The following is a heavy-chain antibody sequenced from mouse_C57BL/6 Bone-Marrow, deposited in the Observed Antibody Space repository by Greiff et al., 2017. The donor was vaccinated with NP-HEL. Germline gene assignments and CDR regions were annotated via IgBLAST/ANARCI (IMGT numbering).Heavy chain of an antibody. CDR3: ARIDYGNYLAWFAY. V-gene: IGHV8-8*01. CDR2: IWWDDDK. D-gene: IGHD2-1*01. CDR1: GFSLSTFGMG. J-gene: IGHJ3*01. Sequence: QVTLKESGPGILQPSQTLSLTCSFSGFSLSTFGMGVGWIRQPSGKGLEWLAHIWWDDDKYYNPALKSRLTISKDNSKNQVFLKIANVDTADTATYYCARIDYGNYLAWFAYWGQGTLVTVSA.